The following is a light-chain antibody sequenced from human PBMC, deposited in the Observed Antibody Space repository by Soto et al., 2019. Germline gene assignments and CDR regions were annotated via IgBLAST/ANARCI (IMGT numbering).Light chain of an antibody. J-gene: IGLJ1*01. CDR1: SSNIGAGYD. V-gene: IGLV1-40*01. CDR2: GNT. Sequence: QSVLTQPPSVSGAPGQRVTISCTGSSSNIGAGYDVHWYQQLPGTAPKLLIYGNTDRPSGVPDRFSGSKSGTSASLAITGLQTEDVADYYCQSYDTSLRDVFGTGTKLTVL. CDR3: QSYDTSLRDV.